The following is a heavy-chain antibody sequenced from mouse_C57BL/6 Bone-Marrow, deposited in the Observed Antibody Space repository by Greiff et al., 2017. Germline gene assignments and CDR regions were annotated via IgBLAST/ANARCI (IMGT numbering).Heavy chain of an antibody. CDR3: ARWGNCGAWFAY. CDR1: GYTFTSYG. CDR2: IYLGNGYT. D-gene: IGHD2-1*01. J-gene: IGHJ3*01. Sequence: EVQLQQSGAELVRPGSSVKMSCKTSGYTFTSYGINWVKQRPGQGLEWIGFIYLGNGYTEYNEKFKGKATLTSDTSSSTAYMQLSSLTSEDSAIYFCARWGNCGAWFAYEGQGTLVTVTA. V-gene: IGHV1-58*01.